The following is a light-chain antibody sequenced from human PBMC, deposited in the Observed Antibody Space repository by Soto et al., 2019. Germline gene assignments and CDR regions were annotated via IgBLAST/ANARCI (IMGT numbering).Light chain of an antibody. CDR3: QSYDSSLSGSVV. V-gene: IGLV1-40*01. J-gene: IGLJ2*01. CDR1: SSNIGAGYD. CDR2: GNS. Sequence: QSVLTQPPSESGAPGQRVTISCTGSSSNIGAGYDVHWYQQLPGTAPKLLIYGNSNRPSGVPDRFCGSKSGTSASLAISGLQAEDEADYYCQSYDSSLSGSVVFGGVTKHTVL.